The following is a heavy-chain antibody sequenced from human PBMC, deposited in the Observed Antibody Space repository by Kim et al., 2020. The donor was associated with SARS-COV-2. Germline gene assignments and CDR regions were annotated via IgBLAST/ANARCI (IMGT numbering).Heavy chain of an antibody. CDR3: ASKSSSIAEVASPALD. D-gene: IGHD6-6*01. CDR1: GFTFRSYA. Sequence: GGSLRLSCAASGFTFRSYAMNWVRQAPGKGLEWVSAISGNSAIIYYADSAKGRFTISRDNSKDTLYLQMNGLRVDDTAVYYCASKSSSIAEVASPALDWG. V-gene: IGHV3-23*01. J-gene: IGHJ1*01. CDR2: ISGNSAII.